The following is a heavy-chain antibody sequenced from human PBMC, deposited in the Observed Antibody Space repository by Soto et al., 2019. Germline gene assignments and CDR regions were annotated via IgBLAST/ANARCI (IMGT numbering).Heavy chain of an antibody. D-gene: IGHD3-3*01. V-gene: IGHV1-18*01. Sequence: QVQLVQSGAEVKKPGASVKVSCKASGYTFTSYGISWVRQAPGQGLEWMGWISAYNGNTNYAQKLQGRVTMTTDTSASTAYRELRSLGSAHTAVYYCAGAPSLLAAAQSFFDYWGQGPLVPVSS. J-gene: IGHJ4*02. CDR2: ISAYNGNT. CDR1: GYTFTSYG. CDR3: AGAPSLLAAAQSFFDY.